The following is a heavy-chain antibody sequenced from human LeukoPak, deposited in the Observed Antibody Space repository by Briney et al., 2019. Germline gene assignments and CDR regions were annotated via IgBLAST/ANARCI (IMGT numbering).Heavy chain of an antibody. CDR3: ARVYGSGSALEY. Sequence: SETLSLTCTVSGGSINSGDYYWNWIRQHPEKGLEWIGYTHSSGNTYYNPPLKSRVTISRDTSKNQFSLKLSSVTAADTAVYYCARVYGSGSALEYWGQGTLVTVSS. CDR2: THSSGNT. CDR1: GGSINSGDYY. D-gene: IGHD3-10*01. V-gene: IGHV4-31*03. J-gene: IGHJ4*02.